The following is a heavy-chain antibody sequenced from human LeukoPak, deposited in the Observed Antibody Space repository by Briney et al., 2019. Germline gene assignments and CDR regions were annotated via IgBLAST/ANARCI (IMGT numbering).Heavy chain of an antibody. Sequence: SETLSLTCTVSGGSINSHYWSWIRQPPGKALEWIGHIFYSGSTKYKPSLKSRVTISIDRSNNQFSLKLRSVTAADTAVYYCARAGPWQIDPWGQGTLATVSS. CDR1: GGSINSHY. CDR3: ARAGPWQIDP. V-gene: IGHV4-59*11. D-gene: IGHD3-10*01. J-gene: IGHJ5*02. CDR2: IFYSGST.